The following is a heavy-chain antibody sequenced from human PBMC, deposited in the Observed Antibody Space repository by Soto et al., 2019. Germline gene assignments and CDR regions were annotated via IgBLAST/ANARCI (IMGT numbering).Heavy chain of an antibody. J-gene: IGHJ4*02. D-gene: IGHD2-15*01. CDR3: AKDYCSGGSCSPGAFDY. V-gene: IGHV3-23*01. CDR2: ISGSGGST. CDR1: GFTFSSYA. Sequence: EVQLLGSGGGLVQPGGSLRLSCAASGFTFSSYAMSWVRQAPGKGLEWVSAISGSGGSTYYADSVKGRFTISRDNSKNTLYLQTNSLRAEDTAVYYCAKDYCSGGSCSPGAFDYWGQGTLVTVSS.